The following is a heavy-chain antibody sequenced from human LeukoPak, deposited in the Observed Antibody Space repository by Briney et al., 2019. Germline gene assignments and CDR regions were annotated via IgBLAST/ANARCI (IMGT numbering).Heavy chain of an antibody. CDR1: GGTFSSYA. V-gene: IGHV1-69*04. Sequence: SVKVSCKASGGTFSSYAISWVRQAPGQGLEWMGRIIPILGIANYAQKFQGRVTITADKSTSTAYIELRSLRPEDTAVYYCATADKWEPLDYWGQGTLVTVSS. J-gene: IGHJ4*02. CDR3: ATADKWEPLDY. D-gene: IGHD1-26*01. CDR2: IIPILGIA.